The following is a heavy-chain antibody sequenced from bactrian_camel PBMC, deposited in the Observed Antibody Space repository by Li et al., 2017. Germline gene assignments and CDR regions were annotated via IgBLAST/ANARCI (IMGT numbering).Heavy chain of an antibody. CDR1: DHTYSMNC. CDR3: AAARYCTWYGELVESQYEH. Sequence: VQLVESGGGSVQAGGSLRLSCAHSDHTYSMNCMGWFRQAPGKEREGVATVYTYDDKRYYTDSVKGRFTISRNDAKDILYLQMTALRPDDAAVYYCAAARYCTWYGELVESQYEHWGQGTQVTVS. J-gene: IGHJ4*01. CDR2: VYTYDDKR. V-gene: IGHV3S13*01. D-gene: IGHD6*01.